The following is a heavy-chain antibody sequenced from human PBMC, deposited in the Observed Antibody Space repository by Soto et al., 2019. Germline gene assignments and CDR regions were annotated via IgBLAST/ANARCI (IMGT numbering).Heavy chain of an antibody. Sequence: SETLSLTCSVSGGSISHYYWGWLRQPPGKGLEWIGSIYHGGGTYYNPSLNSRVTLSIDMTNNHVSLILNSVTAADTAVYYCARVGPWVPYYYDSSPYTFENWFDPWGQGTLVTVSS. V-gene: IGHV4-38-2*02. CDR2: IYHGGGT. CDR3: ARVGPWVPYYYDSSPYTFENWFDP. D-gene: IGHD3-22*01. CDR1: GGSISHYY. J-gene: IGHJ5*02.